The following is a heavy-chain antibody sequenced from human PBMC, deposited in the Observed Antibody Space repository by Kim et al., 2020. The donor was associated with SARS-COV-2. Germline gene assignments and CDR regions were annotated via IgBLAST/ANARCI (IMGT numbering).Heavy chain of an antibody. D-gene: IGHD1-1*01. J-gene: IGHJ6*01. V-gene: IGHV3-7*01. CDR1: GIADYC. Sequence: GGSLRLSCEGSGIADYCMTWVRQAPGKGLEWVANIYSDGTKKRYLESVEGRFTVSRDNAKNAVFLQLTNLRFEDTAVYYCARDLDVRTGDVWYDALDVWG. CDR3: ARDLDVRTGDVWYDALDV. CDR2: IYSDGTKK.